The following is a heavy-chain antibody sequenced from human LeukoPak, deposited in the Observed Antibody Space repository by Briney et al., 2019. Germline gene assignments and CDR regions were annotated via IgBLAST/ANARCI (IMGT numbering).Heavy chain of an antibody. CDR2: IYYSGST. D-gene: IGHD3-22*01. CDR1: GGSISSYY. Sequence: SETLSLTCTVSGGSISSYYWSWIRQPPVKGLEWIGYIYYSGSTNYNPPLKSRVTISVDTSKNQFSLKLSSVTAADTAVYYCARGFYDSRDYYFDYWGQGTLVTVSS. J-gene: IGHJ4*02. CDR3: ARGFYDSRDYYFDY. V-gene: IGHV4-59*01.